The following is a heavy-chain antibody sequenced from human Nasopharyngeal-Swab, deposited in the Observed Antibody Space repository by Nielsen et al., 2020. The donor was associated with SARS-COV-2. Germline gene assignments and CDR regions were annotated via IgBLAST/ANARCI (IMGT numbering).Heavy chain of an antibody. CDR2: INPNSGGT. CDR1: GYTFTGYY. CDR3: ARGGRYCSSTSCSAFDY. V-gene: IGHV1-2*02. Sequence: ASVKVSCKASGYTFTGYYMHWVRRAPGQGLEWMGWINPNSGGTNYAQKFQGRVTMTRDTSISTAYMELSRLRSDDTAVYYCARGGRYCSSTSCSAFDYWGQGTLVTVSS. D-gene: IGHD2-2*01. J-gene: IGHJ4*02.